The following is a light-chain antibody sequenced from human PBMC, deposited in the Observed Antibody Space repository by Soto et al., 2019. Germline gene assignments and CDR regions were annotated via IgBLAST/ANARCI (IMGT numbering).Light chain of an antibody. Sequence: EIVLTQSPGTLSLSPGGRAALSVRSSQSVSSSYLAWYQQKPGQAPRLLIYGASSRATGIPDRFSGSGSGTDFTLTISRLEPEDFAVYYCQQYGSSPQTFGQGTKVDIK. CDR3: QQYGSSPQT. CDR2: GAS. CDR1: QSVSSSY. V-gene: IGKV3-20*01. J-gene: IGKJ1*01.